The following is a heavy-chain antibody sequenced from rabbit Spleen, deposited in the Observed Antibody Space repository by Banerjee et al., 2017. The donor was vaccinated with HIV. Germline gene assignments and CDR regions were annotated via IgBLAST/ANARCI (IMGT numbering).Heavy chain of an antibody. J-gene: IGHJ4*01. CDR2: IYGGGGGNT. Sequence: QSLEESGGGLVKPEGSLTLTCTASGFDLSSYYYMCWVRQAPGKGLEWIACIYGGGGGNTFYASWAKGRFTISKTSSTTVTLQMTSLTAADTATYFCVREVAAKFSLWGPGTLVTVS. D-gene: IGHD4-1*01. V-gene: IGHV1S40*01. CDR1: GFDLSSYYY. CDR3: VREVAAKFSL.